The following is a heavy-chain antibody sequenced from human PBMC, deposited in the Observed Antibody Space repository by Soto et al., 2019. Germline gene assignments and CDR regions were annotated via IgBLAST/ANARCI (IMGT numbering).Heavy chain of an antibody. Sequence: HPGGSLRLSCAASGFTFSRYWMSWVREAPEKGLEWVANIKQDGSEKYYVDSVKGRFTISRDNAKNTLYLQMNSLRAEDTAMYYCARQHLDVPVASAIDYWGQGTLVTVSS. CDR2: IKQDGSEK. CDR1: GFTFSRYW. V-gene: IGHV3-7*03. D-gene: IGHD2-2*01. CDR3: ARQHLDVPVASAIDY. J-gene: IGHJ4*02.